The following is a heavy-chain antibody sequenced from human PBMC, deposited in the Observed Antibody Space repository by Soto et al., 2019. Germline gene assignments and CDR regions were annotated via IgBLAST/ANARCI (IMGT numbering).Heavy chain of an antibody. CDR2: LIPIFGTA. CDR3: ASDEPYYYDSSGYNNWFDP. CDR1: GGTFSSYA. V-gene: IGHV1-69*06. Sequence: QVQLVQSGAEVKKPGSSVKVSCKASGGTFSSYAISWVRQAPGQGLEWMGGLIPIFGTANYAQKFQGRVTITADKSTSTAYMELSSLRSEDTAVYYCASDEPYYYDSSGYNNWFDPWGQGTLVTVSS. J-gene: IGHJ5*02. D-gene: IGHD3-22*01.